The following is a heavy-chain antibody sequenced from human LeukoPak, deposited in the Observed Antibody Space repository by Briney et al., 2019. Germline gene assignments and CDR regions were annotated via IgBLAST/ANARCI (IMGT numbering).Heavy chain of an antibody. J-gene: IGHJ4*02. CDR3: ARGLMYYDSSGFGGY. Sequence: GGSLRLSCAASGFTVSSNYMSWVRQAPGKGLEWVSVIYSGGSTYYADSVKGRFTISRDNSKNTLYLQMNSLRVEDTAVYYCARGLMYYDSSGFGGYWGQGTLVTVSS. D-gene: IGHD3-22*01. CDR2: IYSGGST. CDR1: GFTVSSNY. V-gene: IGHV3-53*01.